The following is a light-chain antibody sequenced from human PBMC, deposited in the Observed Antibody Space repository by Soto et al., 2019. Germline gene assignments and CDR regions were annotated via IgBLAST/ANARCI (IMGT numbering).Light chain of an antibody. J-gene: IGKJ1*01. CDR1: QSISTR. CDR2: DAS. Sequence: DIQMTQSPSTLSASVGDRVTITCRASQSISTRLAWYQQKPGKAPKLLIYDASSLESGVPSRFSGSASGTEFTLTISSLQPDDFATYYCQQYNSYSTFGHGTKGEIK. V-gene: IGKV1-5*01. CDR3: QQYNSYST.